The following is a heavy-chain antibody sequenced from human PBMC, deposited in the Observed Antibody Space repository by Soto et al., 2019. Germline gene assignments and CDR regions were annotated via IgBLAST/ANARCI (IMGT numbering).Heavy chain of an antibody. V-gene: IGHV3-66*01. CDR3: ASAVHYDFWSGYHPFDY. CDR2: IYSDGST. Sequence: GGSLRLSCAASGFTVSSNYMSWVRQAPGKGLQWVSVIYSDGSTYYADSVKGRFTISRDNSKNTLYLQMNSLRAEDTAVYYCASAVHYDFWSGYHPFDYWGQGTLVTVSS. J-gene: IGHJ4*02. D-gene: IGHD3-3*01. CDR1: GFTVSSNY.